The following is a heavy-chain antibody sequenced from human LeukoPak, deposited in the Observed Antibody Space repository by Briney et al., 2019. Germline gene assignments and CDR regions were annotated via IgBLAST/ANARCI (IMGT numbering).Heavy chain of an antibody. CDR1: GGSFSGYY. CDR2: IHYSGGT. Sequence: PSETLSLTCAVYGGSFSGYYWSWIRQPPGKGLEWIGYIHYSGGTNYNPSLKSRVTISMDTSKNQLSLRLSSVTAADTAVYYCARDGYNSQFDYWGQGTLVTVSS. CDR3: ARDGYNSQFDY. D-gene: IGHD5-24*01. J-gene: IGHJ4*02. V-gene: IGHV4-59*12.